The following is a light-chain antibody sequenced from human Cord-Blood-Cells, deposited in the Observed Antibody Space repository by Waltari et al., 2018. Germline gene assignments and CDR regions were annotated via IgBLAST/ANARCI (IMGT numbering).Light chain of an antibody. J-gene: IGLJ3*02. CDR1: SSNIGTNY. CDR2: DNN. Sequence: QSVLTQPPSVSAAPGQKVTISSSGSSSNIGTNYVSWYQQPPGTAPKLLIYDNNKRPSGIPDRFSCSKSGTSATLGITGLQTGDEADYYCGTWDSSLSAGVFGGGTKLTVL. V-gene: IGLV1-51*01. CDR3: GTWDSSLSAGV.